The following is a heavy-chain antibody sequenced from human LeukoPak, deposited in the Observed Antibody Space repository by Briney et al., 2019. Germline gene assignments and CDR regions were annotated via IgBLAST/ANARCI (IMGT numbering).Heavy chain of an antibody. CDR1: GFIFSDYW. CDR3: ARGGRYAYFLDY. V-gene: IGHV3-74*01. CDR2: IKSDGSST. J-gene: IGHJ4*02. Sequence: GGSLRLSCAASGFIFSDYWMHWVRQGPGKGLVWVSHIKSDGSSTSYAESVKGRFTISRDNAKNTVYVHMNSLRDEDTAVYYCARGGRYAYFLDYWGQGTLVTVSS. D-gene: IGHD3-16*01.